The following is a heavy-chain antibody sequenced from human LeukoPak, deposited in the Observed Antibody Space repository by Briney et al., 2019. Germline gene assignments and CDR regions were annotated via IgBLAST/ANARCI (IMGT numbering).Heavy chain of an antibody. CDR3: AKDRERNSAPNFDY. D-gene: IGHD3-10*01. J-gene: IGHJ4*02. CDR2: IWYDGSNK. Sequence: PGGSLRLSCASSGFTFSSDWMYWVRQAPGKGLEWVAVIWYDGSNKYYADSVKGRFTISRDNSKNTLYLQMNSLRAEDTAVYYCAKDRERNSAPNFDYWGQGTLVTVSS. CDR1: GFTFSSDW. V-gene: IGHV3-33*06.